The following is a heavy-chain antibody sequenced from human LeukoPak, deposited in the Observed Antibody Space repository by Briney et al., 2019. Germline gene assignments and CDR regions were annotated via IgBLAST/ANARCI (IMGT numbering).Heavy chain of an antibody. J-gene: IGHJ4*02. V-gene: IGHV4-59*01. CDR3: ARGYDIYYFDY. CDR1: GGSISSYY. D-gene: IGHD3-9*01. CDR2: IYYSGST. Sequence: SETLSLTCTVSGGSISSYYWSWIRQPPGKGLEWVGYIYYSGSTNYTPSLKSRVTISVDTSKNQFSLKLSSVTAADTAVYYCARGYDIYYFDYWGQGTLVTVSS.